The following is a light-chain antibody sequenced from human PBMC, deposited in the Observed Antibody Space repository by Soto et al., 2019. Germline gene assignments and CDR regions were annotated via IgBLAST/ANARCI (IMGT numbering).Light chain of an antibody. CDR1: RSFASSY. Sequence: EIVLTQSPDTLSLFPGERATLSCRASRSFASSYLAWYQQKPGQAPRLLIYAASSRATGVPDRFSGSGSGTDFTLTISRLEPEDSAVYYCQQYGSSPPYTFGQGTKLEIK. CDR2: AAS. CDR3: QQYGSSPPYT. V-gene: IGKV3-20*01. J-gene: IGKJ2*01.